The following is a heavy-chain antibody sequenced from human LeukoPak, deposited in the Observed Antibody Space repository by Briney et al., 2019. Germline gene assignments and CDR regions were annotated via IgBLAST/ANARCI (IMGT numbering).Heavy chain of an antibody. CDR1: CYTFTSYC. D-gene: IGHD2-15*01. J-gene: IGHJ4*02. Sequence: ASVKVSCKASCYTFTSYCISWVRQAPGQGLEWLGWISAYNGNTNYAQNLQGRVTMTTDTSTSTAYMELRSLTSDDTAVYYCARVAPNRRYCSGGTCLNSFDYWGQGTLVTVSS. V-gene: IGHV1-18*01. CDR2: ISAYNGNT. CDR3: ARVAPNRRYCSGGTCLNSFDY.